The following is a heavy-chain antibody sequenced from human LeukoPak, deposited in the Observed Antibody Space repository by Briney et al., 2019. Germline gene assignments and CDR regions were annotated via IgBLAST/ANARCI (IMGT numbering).Heavy chain of an antibody. CDR3: ARTSGYSSGTGFDP. V-gene: IGHV4-39*01. CDR1: GGSISSSSYY. CDR2: IYYSGST. J-gene: IGHJ5*02. D-gene: IGHD6-19*01. Sequence: SETLSLTCTVSGGSISSSSYYWGWIRQPPGKGLEWIGSIYYSGSTNYNPSLKSRVTISVGTSKNQFSLKLSSVTAADTAVYYCARTSGYSSGTGFDPWGQGTLVTVSS.